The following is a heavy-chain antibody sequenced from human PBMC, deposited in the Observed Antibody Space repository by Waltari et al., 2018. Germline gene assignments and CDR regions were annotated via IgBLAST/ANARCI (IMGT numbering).Heavy chain of an antibody. CDR1: EFTFSSSA. CDR3: AKDPAGTYYFEY. V-gene: IGHV3-23*01. D-gene: IGHD6-19*01. CDR2: ISGSGGNT. J-gene: IGHJ4*02. Sequence: EVQLLESGGGLVQPGGSLRLSCTASEFTFSSSAMNWVRQAPRKGLEWVSTISGSGGNTYYADSVKGRFTISRDNSKNTLYLQMNSLRAEDTAVYYCAKDPAGTYYFEYWGQGTLVTVSS.